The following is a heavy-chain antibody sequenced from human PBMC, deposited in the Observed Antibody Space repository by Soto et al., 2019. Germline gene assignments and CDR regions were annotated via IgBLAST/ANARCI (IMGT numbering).Heavy chain of an antibody. Sequence: EVQLVESGGGLVKPEGSLRLSCEASGFTFSNGSMNWVRQAPGKALEWVGRIKRKVDGGTTDYAARVQGRFSISRDDSKNTVYLQMNSLNTEDTGVYDCTPLPLIPGSIWAVWGQGTPVTVSS. CDR2: IKRKVDGGTT. J-gene: IGHJ6*02. CDR3: TPLPLIPGSIWAV. CDR1: GFTFSNGS. D-gene: IGHD3-9*01. V-gene: IGHV3-15*07.